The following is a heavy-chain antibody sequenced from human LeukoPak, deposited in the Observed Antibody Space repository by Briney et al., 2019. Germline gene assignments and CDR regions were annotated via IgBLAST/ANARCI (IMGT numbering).Heavy chain of an antibody. CDR1: GFTFSSYG. J-gene: IGHJ4*02. V-gene: IGHV3-30*18. Sequence: GRSLRLSCAASGFTFSSYGMHWVRQAPGKGLEWVAGISYDGSNKYYADSVKGRFTISRDNSKNTLYLQMNSLRAEDTAVYYCAKGQPSGWFGELLLGDYWGQGTLVTVSS. CDR2: ISYDGSNK. CDR3: AKGQPSGWFGELLLGDY. D-gene: IGHD3-10*01.